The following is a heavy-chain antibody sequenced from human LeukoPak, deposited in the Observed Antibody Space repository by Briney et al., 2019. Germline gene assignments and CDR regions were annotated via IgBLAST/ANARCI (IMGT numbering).Heavy chain of an antibody. D-gene: IGHD3-3*01. Sequence: SETLSLTCAVYGGSFSGYYWSWIRQPPGKXXEWIGEINHSGSTNYNPSLKSRVTISVDTSKNQFSLKLSSVTAADTAVYYCARGYYDFWSGYPWFDYWGQGTLVTVSS. CDR3: ARGYYDFWSGYPWFDY. J-gene: IGHJ4*02. V-gene: IGHV4-34*01. CDR1: GGSFSGYY. CDR2: INHSGST.